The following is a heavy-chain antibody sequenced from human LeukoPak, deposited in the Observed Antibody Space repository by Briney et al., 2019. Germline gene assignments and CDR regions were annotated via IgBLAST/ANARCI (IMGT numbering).Heavy chain of an antibody. J-gene: IGHJ4*02. V-gene: IGHV4-39*01. Sequence: SETLSLTCTVSGGSISSSSYYWGWIRQPPGKGLEWIGSIYYSGSTYYNPSLKSRVTISVDTSKNQFSLKLSSVTAADTAVYYCARDPLPGIFGVVTSPHFDYWGQGTLVTVSS. CDR1: GGSISSSSYY. CDR2: IYYSGST. D-gene: IGHD3-3*01. CDR3: ARDPLPGIFGVVTSPHFDY.